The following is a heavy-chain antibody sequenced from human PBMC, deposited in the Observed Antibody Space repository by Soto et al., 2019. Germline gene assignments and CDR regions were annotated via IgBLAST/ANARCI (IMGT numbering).Heavy chain of an antibody. CDR3: AKRRGAGGHFDY. V-gene: IGHV3-23*01. CDR1: GFTFSSYA. J-gene: IGHJ4*02. Sequence: QPGGSLRLSCAASGFTFSSYAMGWVRQGPGKGLEWVAVVSIGGSTHYADSVRGRFTISRDNSKNTLSLQMNSLTAEDTAVYFCAKRRGAGGHFDYWGQGXLVTVSS. D-gene: IGHD2-15*01. CDR2: VSIGGST.